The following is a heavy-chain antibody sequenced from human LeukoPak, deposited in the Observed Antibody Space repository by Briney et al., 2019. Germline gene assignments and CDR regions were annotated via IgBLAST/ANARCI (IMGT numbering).Heavy chain of an antibody. V-gene: IGHV3-30-3*01. CDR2: ISYDGSNK. D-gene: IGHD3-16*01. Sequence: GGSLRLSCAASGFTFSSYAMHWLRQAPGKGLEWVAVISYDGSNKYYADSVKGRFTISRDNAKNSLYLQMNSLRAEDTALYYCAKGPQFDYYYGMDVWGQGTTVTVSS. CDR1: GFTFSSYA. J-gene: IGHJ6*02. CDR3: AKGPQFDYYYGMDV.